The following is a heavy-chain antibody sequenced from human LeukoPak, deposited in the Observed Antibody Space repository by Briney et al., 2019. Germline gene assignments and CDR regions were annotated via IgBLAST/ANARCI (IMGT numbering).Heavy chain of an antibody. D-gene: IGHD3-10*01. J-gene: IGHJ3*02. Sequence: SETLSLTCTVSSGSISTYYWSWIRQPPGKGLEWIGFIYYSGNTNYNPSLKSRVTVSVDTSKNQFSLKLSSVTAADTAVYFCARATRGFGSGTHDSFDIWGQGTMVTVSS. V-gene: IGHV4-59*08. CDR1: SGSISTYY. CDR2: IYYSGNT. CDR3: ARATRGFGSGTHDSFDI.